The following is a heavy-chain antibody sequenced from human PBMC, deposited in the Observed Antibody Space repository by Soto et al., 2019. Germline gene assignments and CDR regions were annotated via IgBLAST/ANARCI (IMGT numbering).Heavy chain of an antibody. Sequence: SSETLSLTCTVSGGSISSSSYYWGWIRQPPGKGLEWIGQVYYSGNTYYNPSLKRRVTISVDTSKNQFSLRLSSVTAADTAVYYCARRLSMGKPYFVYWGQGTLVTVSS. CDR1: GGSISSSSYY. V-gene: IGHV4-39*01. D-gene: IGHD1-26*01. CDR3: ARRLSMGKPYFVY. CDR2: VYYSGNT. J-gene: IGHJ4*02.